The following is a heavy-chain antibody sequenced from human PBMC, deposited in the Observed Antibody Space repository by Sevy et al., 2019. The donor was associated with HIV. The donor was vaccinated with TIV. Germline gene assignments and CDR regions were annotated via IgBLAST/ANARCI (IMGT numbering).Heavy chain of an antibody. CDR2: ISSSGSSI. D-gene: IGHD2-8*01. V-gene: IGHV3-48*03. Sequence: LRLSCTASGFTFSSYDMNWVRQAPGKGLEWVSKISSSGSSIYYADSVKGRFTISRDNAKNSLNLQMNSLRAEDTAVYYCTRNGGAFDNGFDPWAQGTLVTVSS. CDR1: GFTFSSYD. J-gene: IGHJ5*02. CDR3: TRNGGAFDNGFDP.